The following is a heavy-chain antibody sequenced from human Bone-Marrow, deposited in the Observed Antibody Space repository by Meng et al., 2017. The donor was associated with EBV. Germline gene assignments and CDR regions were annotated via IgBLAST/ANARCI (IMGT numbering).Heavy chain of an antibody. J-gene: IGHJ4*02. CDR3: ASTSGNLIYSDY. CDR1: GASVSSGSYY. V-gene: IGHV4-61*01. CDR2: IYYNGNA. Sequence: QVQLREAGPGLVKPSETLSLTCTVSGASVSSGSYYWNWIRQPPGKGLEWIGYIYYNGNANYNPSLKSRVTISVDTSKNQFSLKLSSVTAADTAVYYCASTSGNLIYSDYWGQGTLVTVSS. D-gene: IGHD1-26*01.